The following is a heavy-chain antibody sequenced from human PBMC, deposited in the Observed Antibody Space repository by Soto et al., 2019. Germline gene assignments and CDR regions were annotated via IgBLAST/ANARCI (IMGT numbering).Heavy chain of an antibody. D-gene: IGHD6-25*01. CDR1: GYTFTSYY. Sequence: SVKVSCKASGYTFTSYYLNSVRQAPGQGLEWMGIINPSGGSTSYAQKFQGRVTMTRDTSTSTVYMELSSLRSEDTDVYFCARERQRVLSPLFDYRGQGTLVPVSS. CDR2: INPSGGST. CDR3: ARERQRVLSPLFDY. J-gene: IGHJ4*02. V-gene: IGHV1-46*03.